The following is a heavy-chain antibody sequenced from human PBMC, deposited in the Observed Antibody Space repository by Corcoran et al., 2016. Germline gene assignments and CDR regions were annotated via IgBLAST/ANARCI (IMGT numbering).Heavy chain of an antibody. Sequence: QVQLQQSGPGLVKPSQTLSLTCAISGDSVSSNSAAWNWIRQSPSIGLEWLGRTYYRSKWYNDYAVSVKSRITINPDTSKNQFSLQLNSVTPEDTAVYYCARAVTTGTTQESYYYYGMDVWGQGTTVTVSS. CDR2: TYYRSKWYN. CDR3: ARAVTTGTTQESYYYYGMDV. J-gene: IGHJ6*02. V-gene: IGHV6-1*01. D-gene: IGHD4-17*01. CDR1: GDSVSSNSAA.